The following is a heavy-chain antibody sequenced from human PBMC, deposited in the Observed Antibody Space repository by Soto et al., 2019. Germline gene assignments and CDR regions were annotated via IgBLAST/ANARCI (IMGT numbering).Heavy chain of an antibody. CDR3: ARPITIFGVVIMAFDY. V-gene: IGHV3-53*01. D-gene: IGHD3-3*01. Sequence: GGSLRLSCAASGFTVSSNYMSWVRQAPGKGLEWVSVIYSGGSTYYADSVKGRFIISRDNSKNTLYLQMNSLRAEDTAVYYCARPITIFGVVIMAFDYWGQGTLVTVSS. J-gene: IGHJ4*02. CDR2: IYSGGST. CDR1: GFTVSSNY.